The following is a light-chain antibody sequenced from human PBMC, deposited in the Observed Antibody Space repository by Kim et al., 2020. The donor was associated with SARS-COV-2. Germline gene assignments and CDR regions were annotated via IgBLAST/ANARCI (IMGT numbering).Light chain of an antibody. J-gene: IGKJ1*01. V-gene: IGKV1-27*01. CDR2: AAS. CDR1: QAISSY. CDR3: LKYNSAPWT. Sequence: DIQMTQSPSSLSASVGDRVTITCRASQAISSYLAWYQQKPGKGPKLLVYAASALHSGVPSRFSGSGFGTHFTLTISSLQPEDVATYYCLKYNSAPWTFGQGNKVDIK.